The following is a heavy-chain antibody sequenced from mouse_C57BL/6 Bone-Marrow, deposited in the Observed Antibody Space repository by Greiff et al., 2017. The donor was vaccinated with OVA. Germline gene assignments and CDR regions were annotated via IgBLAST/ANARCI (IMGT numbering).Heavy chain of an antibody. CDR3: ALYYDYDY. CDR1: GYTFTSYW. CDR2: IDPNSGGT. Sequence: VKLQESGAELVKPGASVKLSCKASGYTFTSYWMHWVKQRPGRGLEWIGRIDPNSGGTKYNEKFKSKATLTVDKPSSTAYMQLSSLTSEDSAVYYCALYYDYDYWGQGTTLTVSS. J-gene: IGHJ2*01. V-gene: IGHV1-72*01. D-gene: IGHD2-4*01.